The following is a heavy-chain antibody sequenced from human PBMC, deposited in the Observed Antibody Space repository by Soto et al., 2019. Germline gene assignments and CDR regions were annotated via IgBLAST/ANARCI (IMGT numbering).Heavy chain of an antibody. Sequence: EVQLVESGGGLVQPGGSLRLSCAASGFTFSAHYMDWVRQAPGKGLEWVGRIKNKANSDTTEYAASVEGRITISREDLQNALYMQMNSLKTEDTAVYYCARVSLVGPSGGRYFDYWGQGSQVAVSS. CDR3: ARVSLVGPSGGRYFDY. J-gene: IGHJ4*02. V-gene: IGHV3-72*01. CDR1: GFTFSAHY. CDR2: IKNKANSDTT. D-gene: IGHD1-26*01.